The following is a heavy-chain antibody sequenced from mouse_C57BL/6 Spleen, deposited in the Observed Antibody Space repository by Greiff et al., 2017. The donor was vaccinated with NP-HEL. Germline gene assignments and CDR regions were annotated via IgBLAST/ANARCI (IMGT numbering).Heavy chain of an antibody. D-gene: IGHD1-1*01. J-gene: IGHJ4*01. V-gene: IGHV1-82*01. CDR2: IYPGDGDT. Sequence: QVQLQQSGPELVKPGASVKISCKASGYAFSSSWMNWVKQRPGKGLEWIGRIYPGDGDTNYNGKFKGKATLTADKSSSTAYMQLSSLTSEDSAVYFCARSNYGYYYAMDYWGQGTSVTVSS. CDR3: ARSNYGYYYAMDY. CDR1: GYAFSSSW.